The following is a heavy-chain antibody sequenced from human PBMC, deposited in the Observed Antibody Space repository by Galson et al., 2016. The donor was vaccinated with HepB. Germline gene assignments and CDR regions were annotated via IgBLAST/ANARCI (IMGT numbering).Heavy chain of an antibody. CDR1: GFTFSDYA. V-gene: IGHV3-23*01. J-gene: IGHJ3*02. D-gene: IGHD2-15*01. CDR3: AKERGDCSGGTCRYHDAFDI. CDR2: ISGLGSNT. Sequence: SLRLSCAASGFTFSDYAMGWVRQAPGRGLEWVSGISGLGSNTYYADSVKGRFTISRDNSKNTLSLQMNSLRAEDTAVYYCAKERGDCSGGTCRYHDAFDIWGQGTMVTVSS.